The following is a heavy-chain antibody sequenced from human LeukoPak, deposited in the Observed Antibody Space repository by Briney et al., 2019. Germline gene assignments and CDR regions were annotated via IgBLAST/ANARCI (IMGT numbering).Heavy chain of an antibody. CDR1: GYTFTGYY. J-gene: IGHJ4*02. CDR2: VNPNSGGT. V-gene: IGHV1-2*02. CDR3: ARSPYTSSWAYDSSGYGDY. D-gene: IGHD3-22*01. Sequence: ASVKVSCKASGYTFTGYYMHWVRQAPGQGLEWMGWVNPNSGGTNYEQKFQGRVTMTRDTSISTAYMELSRLRSDATAVYYCARSPYTSSWAYDSSGYGDYWGQGTLVTVSS.